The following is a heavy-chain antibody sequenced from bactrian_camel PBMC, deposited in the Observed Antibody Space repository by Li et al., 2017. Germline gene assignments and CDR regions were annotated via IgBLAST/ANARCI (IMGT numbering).Heavy chain of an antibody. D-gene: IGHD7*01. J-gene: IGHJ4*01. CDR1: GFTFSAYA. CDR2: ITSGGDNT. Sequence: DVQLVESGGDLVQPGGSLRLSCAASGFTFSAYALTWVRQASGKGLEWVSGITSGGDNTYYADSVKDRFTISKDNDKNTLYLQMNSLEPEDTAMYYCAADFVNLQLARSYNYWGQGTQVTVS. V-gene: IGHV3S40*01. CDR3: AADFVNLQLARSYNY.